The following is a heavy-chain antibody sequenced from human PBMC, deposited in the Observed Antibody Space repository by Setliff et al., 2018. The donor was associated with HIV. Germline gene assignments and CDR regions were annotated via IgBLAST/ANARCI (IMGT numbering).Heavy chain of an antibody. V-gene: IGHV4-39*01. CDR1: GGSISSGSFY. Sequence: PSETLSLTCTVSGGSISSGSFYWGWIRQPPGKGLEWIGSIYYSGNTYYNPSLKSRVTISVDTSKNQFSLKLSSVTAADTAVYYCSRGTFGGVIAQYYFDYWGQGTLVTVSS. D-gene: IGHD3-16*02. CDR3: SRGTFGGVIAQYYFDY. J-gene: IGHJ4*02. CDR2: IYYSGNT.